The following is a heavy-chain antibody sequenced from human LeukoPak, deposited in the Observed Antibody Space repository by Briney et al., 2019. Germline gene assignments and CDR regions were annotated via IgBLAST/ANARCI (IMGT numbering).Heavy chain of an antibody. CDR3: ARGGRFYDSRGYHREYHFDS. V-gene: IGHV4-4*02. Sequence: SGTLSLTCAVSGGSISSDNWWSWFRQPPGKGPEWIGEIYHSGSTNYNPSLQSRVTISVDTSKNQFSLKLTSVTAADTAVYYCARGGRFYDSRGYHREYHFDSWGQGILVTVSS. CDR2: IYHSGST. D-gene: IGHD3-22*01. J-gene: IGHJ4*02. CDR1: GGSISSDNW.